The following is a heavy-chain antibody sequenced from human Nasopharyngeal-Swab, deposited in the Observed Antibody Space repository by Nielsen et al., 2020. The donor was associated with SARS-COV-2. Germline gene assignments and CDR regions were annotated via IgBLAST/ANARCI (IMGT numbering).Heavy chain of an antibody. CDR2: INHSGST. CDR1: GGSFSGYY. V-gene: IGHV4-34*01. J-gene: IGHJ3*02. Sequence: GSLRLSCAVYGGSFSGYYWSWIRQPPGKGLEWIGEINHSGSTNYNPSLKSRVTISVDTSKNQFSLKLSSVTAADTAVYYCAGKKGAFDIWGQGTMVTVSS. CDR3: AGKKGAFDI.